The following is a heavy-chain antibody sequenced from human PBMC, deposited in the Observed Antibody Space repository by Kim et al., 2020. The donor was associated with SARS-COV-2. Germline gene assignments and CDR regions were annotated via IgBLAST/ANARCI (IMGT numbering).Heavy chain of an antibody. J-gene: IGHJ4*02. CDR3: ARVGYYYDSSGYYGNFDVGDY. CDR1: GFTFSSYA. Sequence: GGSLRLSCAASGFTFSSYAMHWVRQAPGKGLEWVAVISYDGSNKYYADSVKGRFTISRDNSKNTLYLQMNSLRAEDTAVYYCARVGYYYDSSGYYGNFDVGDYWGQGTLVTVSS. D-gene: IGHD3-22*01. CDR2: ISYDGSNK. V-gene: IGHV3-30*04.